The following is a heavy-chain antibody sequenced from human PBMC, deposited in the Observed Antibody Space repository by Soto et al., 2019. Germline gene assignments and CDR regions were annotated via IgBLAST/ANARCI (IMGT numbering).Heavy chain of an antibody. V-gene: IGHV3-11*05. CDR2: ISGSGSDT. J-gene: IGHJ4*02. CDR1: GFNFNDYY. D-gene: IGHD2-21*01. Sequence: QVQLVESGGGLVKPGGSMRLSCAASGFNFNDYYMTWFRQAPGNGLEYVSYISGSGSDTKYADSVKGRFTISRDNAANSLYPQMNNLRAEDTAVYDCERPNRIPGDWGQGTLVTV. CDR3: ERPNRIPGD.